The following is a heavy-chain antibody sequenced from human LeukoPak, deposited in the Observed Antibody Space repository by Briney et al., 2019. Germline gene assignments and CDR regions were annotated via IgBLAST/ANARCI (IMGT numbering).Heavy chain of an antibody. Sequence: GGSLRLSCAASGFTVSSNYMTWVRQAPGKGLEWVSVLYGGGGKSYAGSVKGRFTISRHNSKNTLYLQMNSLRAEDTAVYYCARAEMATISGLDVWGQGTTVTVSS. V-gene: IGHV3-53*04. CDR3: ARAEMATISGLDV. J-gene: IGHJ6*02. CDR2: LYGGGGK. CDR1: GFTVSSNY. D-gene: IGHD5-24*01.